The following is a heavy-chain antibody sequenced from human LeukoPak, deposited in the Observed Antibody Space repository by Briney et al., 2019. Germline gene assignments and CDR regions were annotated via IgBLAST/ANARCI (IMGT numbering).Heavy chain of an antibody. D-gene: IGHD2-2*01. CDR2: INHSGST. Sequence: SEALSLTCAVYGGSFSGYYWSWIRQPPGKGLEWIGEINHSGSTNYNPSLKSRVTISVDTSKNQFSLKLSSVTAADTAVYYCARASSSTSLANWFDPWGQGTLVTVSS. CDR1: GGSFSGYY. CDR3: ARASSSTSLANWFDP. J-gene: IGHJ5*02. V-gene: IGHV4-34*01.